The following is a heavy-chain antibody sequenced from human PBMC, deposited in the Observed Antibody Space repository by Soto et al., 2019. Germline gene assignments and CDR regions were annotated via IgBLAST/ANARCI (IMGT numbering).Heavy chain of an antibody. Sequence: GSLRLSCAASGFTFSSYAMHWVRQAPGKGLEWVAVISYDGSNKYYADSVKGRFTISRDNSKNTLYLQMNSLRAEDTAVYYCARDGKDPGNPGSAFDIWGQGTMVTVSS. V-gene: IGHV3-30-3*01. CDR3: ARDGKDPGNPGSAFDI. D-gene: IGHD6-13*01. J-gene: IGHJ3*02. CDR1: GFTFSSYA. CDR2: ISYDGSNK.